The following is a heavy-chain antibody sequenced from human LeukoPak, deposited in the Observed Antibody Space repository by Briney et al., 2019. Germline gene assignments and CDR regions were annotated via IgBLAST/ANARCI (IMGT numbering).Heavy chain of an antibody. CDR2: ISGSGGST. D-gene: IGHD3-10*01. Sequence: GGSLRLSCAVSGFTFSSYVMSWVRQAPGKGLEWVSTISGSGGSTHYADSVKGRFTISRDNPKNTLYLQMNSLRAEDTAVYFCAKRGIVIRAVIIVGFHKEAYYFDDWGQGALVTVSS. J-gene: IGHJ4*02. CDR3: AKRGIVIRAVIIVGFHKEAYYFDD. CDR1: GFTFSSYV. V-gene: IGHV3-23*01.